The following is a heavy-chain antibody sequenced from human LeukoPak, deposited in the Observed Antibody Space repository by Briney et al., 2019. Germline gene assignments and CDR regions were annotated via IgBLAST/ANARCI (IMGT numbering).Heavy chain of an antibody. Sequence: GGSLRLSCAASGFTFSSYSMNWVRQAPGKGLEWVSSISSSSSYIYYADSVKGRFTISRDNAKNSLYLQMNSLRAEDTAVYYCAREVRATGPDYWGQGTLVTVSS. V-gene: IGHV3-21*01. CDR3: AREVRATGPDY. CDR1: GFTFSSYS. CDR2: ISSSSSYI. J-gene: IGHJ4*02. D-gene: IGHD1-26*01.